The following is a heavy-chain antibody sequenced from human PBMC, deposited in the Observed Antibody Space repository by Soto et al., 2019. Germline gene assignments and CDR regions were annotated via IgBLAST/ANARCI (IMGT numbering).Heavy chain of an antibody. D-gene: IGHD2-15*01. CDR1: GFSFRTYG. J-gene: IGHJ4*02. Sequence: QVQVVESGGGVVEPGRSLRLSCAASGFSFRTYGMHWVRQAPGKGLEWVAVISNGGDNTYDTDSVTGRFTITRDNFKTTRYLQMYRLRAEDTSMYYCAKDSRSPGYRSSYFDCWGQGTLVTVS. CDR2: ISNGGDNT. CDR3: AKDSRSPGYRSSYFDC. V-gene: IGHV3-30*18.